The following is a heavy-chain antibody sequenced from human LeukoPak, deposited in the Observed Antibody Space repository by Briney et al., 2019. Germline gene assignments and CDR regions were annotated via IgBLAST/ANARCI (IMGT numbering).Heavy chain of an antibody. CDR3: ARGDIAAGGAPFDY. CDR1: GGSISSYY. Sequence: SETLSLTCTVSGGSISSYYWSWIRQPPGRGLEWIGEINHSGSTSYSASLKSRVTISVDTSKNQFSLKLNSVTAADTAVYYCARGDIAAGGAPFDYWGQGTLVTVSS. J-gene: IGHJ4*02. V-gene: IGHV4-34*01. CDR2: INHSGST. D-gene: IGHD6-13*01.